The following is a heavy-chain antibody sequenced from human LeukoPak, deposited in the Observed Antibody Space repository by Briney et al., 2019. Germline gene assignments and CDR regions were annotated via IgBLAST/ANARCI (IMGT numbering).Heavy chain of an antibody. D-gene: IGHD2-2*01. CDR2: ISGSGGST. V-gene: IGHV3-23*01. CDR3: AKRHCSSTHCYAFDY. CDR1: GLAYSTCV. Sequence: PGGSLRPSCATPGLAYSTCVMAWVRQAPGKGLEWVSSISGSGGSTYYADSVKGRFTISRDNSMNTLYLQMNSLTAEDTAVYYDAKRHCSSTHCYAFDYWGQGTLVTVSS. J-gene: IGHJ4*01.